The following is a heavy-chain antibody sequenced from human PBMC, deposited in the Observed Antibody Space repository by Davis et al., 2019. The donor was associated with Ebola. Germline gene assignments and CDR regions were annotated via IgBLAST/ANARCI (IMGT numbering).Heavy chain of an antibody. CDR1: GFTFRSYA. J-gene: IGHJ5*02. V-gene: IGHV3-23*01. CDR2: ISGSGGST. CDR3: ARGPYITMIVVGEYNWFDP. D-gene: IGHD3-22*01. Sequence: PGGSLRLSCAASGFTFRSYAMSWVRQAPGKGLEWVSAISGSGGSTYYADSVKGRFTISRDNAKNSLYLQMNSLRDEDTAVYYCARGPYITMIVVGEYNWFDPWGQGTLVTVSS.